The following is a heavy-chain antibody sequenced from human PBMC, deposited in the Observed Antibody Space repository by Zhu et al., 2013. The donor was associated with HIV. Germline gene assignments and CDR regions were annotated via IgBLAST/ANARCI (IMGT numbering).Heavy chain of an antibody. CDR3: AREQQLALYSFYYGLDV. V-gene: IGHV1-2*02. Sequence: VSCKASGYTFTTYYIHWVRQAPGQGLEWMGWIKPDTGGTSYTQKFQGKVTMTRDTSISTAYLELTRLTSDDTALYYCAREQQLALYSFYYGLDVWGQGTTVTVSS. CDR2: IKPDTGGT. D-gene: IGHD6-13*01. CDR1: GYTFTTYY. J-gene: IGHJ6*02.